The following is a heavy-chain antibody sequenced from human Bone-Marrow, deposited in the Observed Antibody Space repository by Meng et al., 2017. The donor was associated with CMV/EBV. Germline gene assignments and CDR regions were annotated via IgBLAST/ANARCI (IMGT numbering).Heavy chain of an antibody. CDR1: GHSLSEVS. CDR3: ALYYDSSGYYYYFEN. CDR2: SIPMFGIT. V-gene: IGHV1-69*05. J-gene: IGHJ4*02. Sequence: SVKVSCKVSGHSLSEVSIDWVRQAPGQGLEWMGGSIPMFGITNYAQKFQGRVTITTDESTSTAYMELRSLRSEDMAVYYCALYYDSSGYYYYFENWGQGTLVTVSS. D-gene: IGHD3-22*01.